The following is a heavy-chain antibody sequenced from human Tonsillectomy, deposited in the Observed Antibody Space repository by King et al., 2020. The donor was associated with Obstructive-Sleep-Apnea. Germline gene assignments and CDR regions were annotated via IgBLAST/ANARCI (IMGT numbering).Heavy chain of an antibody. Sequence: VQLQESGPGLVKPSETLSLTCTVSGGSISSYYWSWIRQPPGKGLEWIGYIYYSGSTNYNPSLKSRVTISVDTSKNQFSLKLSSVTAADTAVYYCARAHHYDSSGYYSDYYYGMDVWGQGTTVTVSS. CDR1: GGSISSYY. V-gene: IGHV4-59*08. J-gene: IGHJ6*02. CDR2: IYYSGST. CDR3: ARAHHYDSSGYYSDYYYGMDV. D-gene: IGHD3-22*01.